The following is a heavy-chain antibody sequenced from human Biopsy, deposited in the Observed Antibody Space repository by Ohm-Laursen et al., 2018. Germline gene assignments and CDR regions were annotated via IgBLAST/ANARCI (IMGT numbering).Heavy chain of an antibody. CDR2: IFYRGST. CDR1: GGSISNNNYY. J-gene: IGHJ5*02. CDR3: ARDYDTSGYYYVS. D-gene: IGHD3-22*01. Sequence: GTLSLTCTASGGSISNNNYYWGWIRQPPGKGLEWIGSIFYRGSTHYKPSLKSRVNISVDTSKNQFSLKLNSVTAADTAVYYCARDYDTSGYYYVSWGQGTLLTVSS. V-gene: IGHV4-39*01.